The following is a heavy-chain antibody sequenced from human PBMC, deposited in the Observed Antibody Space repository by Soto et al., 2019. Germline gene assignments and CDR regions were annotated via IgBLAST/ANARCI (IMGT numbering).Heavy chain of an antibody. J-gene: IGHJ6*03. D-gene: IGHD6-6*01. CDR3: ARRARPDFYYMDV. CDR1: GFTLSGYA. CDR2: ISSNGVGT. Sequence: PGGSLRLCCGASGFTLSGYAMDWVRQAPGKGLEYVSGISSNGVGTYYANSVQGRFTISRDNSKNTVYLQMGSLRPEDMAVYYCARRARPDFYYMDVWGKGTTVTVSS. V-gene: IGHV3-64*01.